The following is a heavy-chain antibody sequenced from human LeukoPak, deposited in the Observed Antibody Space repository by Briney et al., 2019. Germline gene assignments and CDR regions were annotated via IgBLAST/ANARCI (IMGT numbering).Heavy chain of an antibody. V-gene: IGHV3-33*01. Sequence: SCKASGYTFTGYYMHWVRQAPGKGLEWVAVIWYDGSNKYYADSVKGRFTISRDNSKNTLYLQMNSLRAEDTAVYYCARDGYGSGSYYNRPLDYWGQGTLVTVSS. J-gene: IGHJ4*02. CDR3: ARDGYGSGSYYNRPLDY. CDR1: GYTFTGYY. CDR2: IWYDGSNK. D-gene: IGHD3-10*01.